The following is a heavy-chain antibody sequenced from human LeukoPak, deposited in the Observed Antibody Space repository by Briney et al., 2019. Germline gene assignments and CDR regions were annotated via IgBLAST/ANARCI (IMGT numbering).Heavy chain of an antibody. V-gene: IGHV5-51*07. CDR2: IYPGDSDT. J-gene: IGHJ3*02. Sequence: GESLKISCKGSGYSFTSYWIGWVHQMPGKDLEWMGTIYPGDSDTRYSPSFQGQVTISADKSISTAYLQWSSLKASDTAMYYCARDDRGYSYGSDAFDIWGQGTMGTVSS. CDR3: ARDDRGYSYGSDAFDI. D-gene: IGHD5-18*01. CDR1: GYSFTSYW.